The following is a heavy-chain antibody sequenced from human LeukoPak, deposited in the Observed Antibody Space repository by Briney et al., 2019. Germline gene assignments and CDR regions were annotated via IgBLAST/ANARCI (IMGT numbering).Heavy chain of an antibody. D-gene: IGHD2-2*01. CDR1: GYSISSGYY. J-gene: IGHJ4*02. CDR2: IYHSGST. V-gene: IGHV4-38-2*02. CDR3: ARVGYCSSTSCFLSSLSDY. Sequence: KPSETLSLTCTVSGYSISSGYYWGWIRQPPGKGLEWIGSIYHSGSTYYNPSLKSRVTISVDTSKNQFSLKLSSVTAADTAVYYCARVGYCSSTSCFLSSLSDYWGQGTLVTVFS.